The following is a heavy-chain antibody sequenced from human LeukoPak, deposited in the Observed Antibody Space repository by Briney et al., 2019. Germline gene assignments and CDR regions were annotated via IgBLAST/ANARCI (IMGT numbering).Heavy chain of an antibody. V-gene: IGHV3-20*04. D-gene: IGHD6-13*01. CDR2: INWNGGST. J-gene: IGHJ4*02. CDR3: ARALYSSSLDY. Sequence: PGGSLRLSXAASGFTFDDYGMSWVRQAPGKGLEWVSGINWNGGSTGYADSVKGRFTISRDDAKNSLYLQMNSLRAEDTALYYCARALYSSSLDYWGQGTLVTVSS. CDR1: GFTFDDYG.